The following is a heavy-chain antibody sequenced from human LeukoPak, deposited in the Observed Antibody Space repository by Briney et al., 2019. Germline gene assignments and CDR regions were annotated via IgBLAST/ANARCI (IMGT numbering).Heavy chain of an antibody. Sequence: GGSLRLSCAASGFTFSSYWMHWVRQAPGKGLVWVSRINSDGSSTSYADFVKGRFTISRDNAKNTLYLQMNSLRAEDTAVYYCARDCGGDCYYYYGMDVWGQGTTVTVSS. J-gene: IGHJ6*02. D-gene: IGHD2-21*02. V-gene: IGHV3-74*01. CDR3: ARDCGGDCYYYYGMDV. CDR1: GFTFSSYW. CDR2: INSDGSST.